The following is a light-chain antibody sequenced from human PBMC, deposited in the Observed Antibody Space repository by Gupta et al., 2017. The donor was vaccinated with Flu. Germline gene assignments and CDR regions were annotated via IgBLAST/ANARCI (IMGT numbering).Light chain of an antibody. CDR2: DAS. Sequence: SYVLTQPPSVSVAPGRTARITCGGDNIGSKSVHWYLQEPGQAPVLVLSDASDRASGIPERFSGSNSGNMATRTISRVEAGDDADYYGQVWDSDRHLVVVGGGTKLTVL. J-gene: IGLJ2*01. V-gene: IGLV3-21*02. CDR3: QVWDSDRHLVV. CDR1: NIGSKS.